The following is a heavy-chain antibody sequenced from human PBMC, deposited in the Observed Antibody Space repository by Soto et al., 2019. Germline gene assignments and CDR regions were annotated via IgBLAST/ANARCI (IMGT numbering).Heavy chain of an antibody. CDR1: GFTFSSYR. Sequence: GGSLRLSCAASGFTFSSYRMNWVRQAPGKGLEWVSSISSSSSYIYYADSVKGRFTISRDNAKNSLYLQMNSLRAEDTAVYYCAREEGAYCSSTSCYYYYGMDVWGQGTTVTVS. CDR3: AREEGAYCSSTSCYYYYGMDV. D-gene: IGHD2-2*01. J-gene: IGHJ6*02. V-gene: IGHV3-21*01. CDR2: ISSSSSYI.